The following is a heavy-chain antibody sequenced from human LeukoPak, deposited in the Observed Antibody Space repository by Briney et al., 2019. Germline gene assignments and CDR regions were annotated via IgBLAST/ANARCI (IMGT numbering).Heavy chain of an antibody. D-gene: IGHD3-10*01. V-gene: IGHV1-2*02. Sequence: GASVKVSCKASGYTFTGYYMHWVRQAPGQGLEWMGWINPNSGGTNYAQKFQGRVTMTRDTSISTAYMELSRPRSDDTAVYYCARDRQLQWFGEFNIDFDYWGQGTLVTVSS. CDR2: INPNSGGT. J-gene: IGHJ4*02. CDR1: GYTFTGYY. CDR3: ARDRQLQWFGEFNIDFDY.